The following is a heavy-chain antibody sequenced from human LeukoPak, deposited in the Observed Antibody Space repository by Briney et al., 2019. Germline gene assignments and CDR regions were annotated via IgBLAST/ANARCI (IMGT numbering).Heavy chain of an antibody. J-gene: IGHJ4*02. CDR2: INWNGGST. V-gene: IGHV3-20*04. CDR1: GFTFDDYG. D-gene: IGHD6-19*01. CDR3: ARLSGPGSGWTTLDF. Sequence: GGSLRLSCAASGFTFDDYGMSWVRQAPGKGLEWVSGINWNGGSTGYRDSVKGRFTISRDTAKKSLYLQMNSLRAEDTALYYCARLSGPGSGWTTLDFWGQGTLVTVSS.